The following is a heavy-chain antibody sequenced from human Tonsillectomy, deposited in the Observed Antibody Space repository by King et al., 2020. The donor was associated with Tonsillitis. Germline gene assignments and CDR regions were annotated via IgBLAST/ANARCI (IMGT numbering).Heavy chain of an antibody. J-gene: IGHJ6*02. CDR3: VRDRRVEYSRGEAYPRSYLMDV. CDR1: GFVFSDYA. Sequence: VQLVESGGGVVRPGRSVRLACVGSGFVFSDYAVHWVRRAPGKGLEWVAVISHNGTEQYYAASVKGRATISRDNSKNTVYLEMKSLRVDDTSLFHCVRDRRVEYSRGEAYPRSYLMDVWGQGTMVTVSS. D-gene: IGHD3-10*01. CDR2: ISHNGTEQ. V-gene: IGHV3-30*04.